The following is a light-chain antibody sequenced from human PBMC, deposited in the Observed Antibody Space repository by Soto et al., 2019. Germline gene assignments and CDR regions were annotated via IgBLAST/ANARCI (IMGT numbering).Light chain of an antibody. CDR3: QQYNNWPWT. Sequence: ETVMTQSPATLSVSPGERATLSCRASQSVSSNLAWYQQKPGQAPRLLIYGASTRATGIPVRFSGSGSGTELTLTISGLQSEDFAVYYCQQYNNWPWTFGQGTKVEIK. J-gene: IGKJ1*01. V-gene: IGKV3-15*01. CDR1: QSVSSN. CDR2: GAS.